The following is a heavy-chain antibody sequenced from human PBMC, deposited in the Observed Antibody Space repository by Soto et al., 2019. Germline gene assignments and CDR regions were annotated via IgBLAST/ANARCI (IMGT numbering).Heavy chain of an antibody. J-gene: IGHJ6*02. Sequence: VASVKVSCKASGYTFTGYYMHWVLQAPGQGLEWMGWINPNSGGTNYAQKFQGWVTMTRDTSISTAYMELSRLRSDDTAVYYCARDRYIVVVPAATTYGMDVWGQGXTVTVYS. CDR3: ARDRYIVVVPAATTYGMDV. V-gene: IGHV1-2*04. D-gene: IGHD2-2*01. CDR1: GYTFTGYY. CDR2: INPNSGGT.